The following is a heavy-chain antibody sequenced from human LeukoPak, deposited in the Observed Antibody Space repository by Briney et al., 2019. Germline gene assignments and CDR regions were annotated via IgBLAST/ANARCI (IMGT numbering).Heavy chain of an antibody. V-gene: IGHV3-74*01. CDR2: ISTDGSFT. Sequence: GGSLRLSCAASGFTFSNYLMHWVRQTPGKGLVWISRISTDGSFTNYADSVKGRFSISRDNAKNTLYLQMNSLRAEDTAVYYCARSYSSGWYLLVDYFDYWGQGTLVTVSS. J-gene: IGHJ4*02. CDR1: GFTFSNYL. D-gene: IGHD6-19*01. CDR3: ARSYSSGWYLLVDYFDY.